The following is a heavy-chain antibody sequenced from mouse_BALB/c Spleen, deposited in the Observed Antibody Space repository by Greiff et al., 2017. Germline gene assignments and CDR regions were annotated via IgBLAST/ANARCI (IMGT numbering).Heavy chain of an antibody. CDR3: ARHSPPTATDAMDY. D-gene: IGHD1-2*01. CDR2: ISSGGSYT. J-gene: IGHJ4*01. V-gene: IGHV5-9-3*01. CDR1: GFTFSSYA. Sequence: EVHLVESGGGLVKPGGSLKLSCAASGFTFSSYAMSWVRQTPEKRLEWVATISSGGSYTYYPDSVKGRFTISRDNAKNTLYLQMSSLRSEDTAMYYCARHSPPTATDAMDYWGQGTSVTVSS.